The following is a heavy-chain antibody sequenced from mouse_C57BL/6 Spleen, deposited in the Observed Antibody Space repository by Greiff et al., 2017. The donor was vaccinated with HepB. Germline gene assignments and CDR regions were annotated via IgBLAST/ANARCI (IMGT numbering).Heavy chain of an antibody. CDR1: GYTFTDYY. J-gene: IGHJ2*01. CDR3: ARKEVDYYGPFDY. V-gene: IGHV1-19*01. Sequence: VQLKQSGPVLVKPGASVKMSCKASGYTFTDYYMNWVKQSHGKSLEWIGVINPYNGGTSYNQKFKGKATLTVDKSSSTAYMELNSLTSEDSAGFYCARKEVDYYGPFDYWGQGTTLTVSS. D-gene: IGHD1-1*01. CDR2: INPYNGGT.